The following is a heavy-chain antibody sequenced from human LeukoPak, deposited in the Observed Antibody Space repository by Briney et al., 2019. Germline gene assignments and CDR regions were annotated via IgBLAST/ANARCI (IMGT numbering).Heavy chain of an antibody. V-gene: IGHV3-23*01. CDR2: ISGSGDST. CDR3: AKQVPGFDY. D-gene: IGHD4/OR15-4a*01. J-gene: IGHJ4*02. CDR1: GFTFSGHA. Sequence: GGSLRLSCVASGFTFSGHAMSWVRQAPGKGLEWVSTISGSGDSTSYADSVKGRFTISRDNSRDTLCLQMNSLRAEDTAVYYCAKQVPGFDYWGQGTLVTVSS.